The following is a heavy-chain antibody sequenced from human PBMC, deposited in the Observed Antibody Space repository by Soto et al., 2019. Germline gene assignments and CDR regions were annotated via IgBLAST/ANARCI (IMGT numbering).Heavy chain of an antibody. CDR3: ARESGGSYYSAFDI. Sequence: SVKVSCKASGGTFSSYTISWVRQAPGQGLEWMGRIIPILDIRNYAQKFQGRVTITADKSTSTAYMELSSLRSEDTALYYCARESGGSYYSAFDIWGQGTMVTISS. CDR2: IIPILDIR. J-gene: IGHJ3*02. D-gene: IGHD2-15*01. CDR1: GGTFSSYT. V-gene: IGHV1-69*04.